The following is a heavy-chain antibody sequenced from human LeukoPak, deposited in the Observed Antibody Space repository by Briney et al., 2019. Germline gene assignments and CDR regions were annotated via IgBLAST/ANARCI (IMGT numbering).Heavy chain of an antibody. J-gene: IGHJ5*02. Sequence: PGGSLRLSCAASGFTFSSYSMNWVRQAPGKGLEWVSSISSSSSYIYYADSVKGRFTISRDNAKNSLYLQMNSLRSEDTAVYYCARVVPLLKGWFDPWGQGTLVTVSS. D-gene: IGHD3-16*02. V-gene: IGHV3-21*04. CDR2: ISSSSSYI. CDR3: ARVVPLLKGWFDP. CDR1: GFTFSSYS.